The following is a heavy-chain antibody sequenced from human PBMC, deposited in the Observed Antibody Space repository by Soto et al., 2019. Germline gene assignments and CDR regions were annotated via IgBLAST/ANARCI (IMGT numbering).Heavy chain of an antibody. D-gene: IGHD3-9*01. V-gene: IGHV1-18*01. CDR3: ARVKSRYDILSGYYISWFDP. Sequence: QVQLVQSGAEVKKPGASVKVSCKASGYTFTSYGISWVRQAPGQGLEWMGWISAYNGNTNYAQKLQGRVTMTTDTSTSRAYMELRSLRSDDTSVYYCARVKSRYDILSGYYISWFDPWGQGTLVTVSS. J-gene: IGHJ5*02. CDR2: ISAYNGNT. CDR1: GYTFTSYG.